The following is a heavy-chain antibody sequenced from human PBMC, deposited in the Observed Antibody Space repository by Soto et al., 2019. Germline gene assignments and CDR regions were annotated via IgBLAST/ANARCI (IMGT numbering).Heavy chain of an antibody. Sequence: SGGGLVKPGGSLRLSCAASGFTFSSYSMNWVRQAPGKGLEWVSSISSSSSYIYYADSVKGRFTISRDNAKNSLYLQMNSLRAEDTAVYYCARTRYCSSTSCFTYYYYYMDVWGKGTTVTVSS. CDR2: ISSSSSYI. D-gene: IGHD2-2*02. J-gene: IGHJ6*03. V-gene: IGHV3-21*01. CDR3: ARTRYCSSTSCFTYYYYYMDV. CDR1: GFTFSSYS.